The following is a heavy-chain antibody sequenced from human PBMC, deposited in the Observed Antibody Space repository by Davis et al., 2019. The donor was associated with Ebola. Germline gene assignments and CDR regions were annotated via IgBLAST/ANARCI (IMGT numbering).Heavy chain of an antibody. CDR2: IRSKAYGGTT. J-gene: IGHJ4*02. V-gene: IGHV3-49*04. CDR3: TREAEVGPSFY. D-gene: IGHD1-26*01. CDR1: GFTFGDYA. Sequence: GESLKISCTASGFTFGDYAMSWVRQAPGKGLEWVGFIRSKAYGGTTEYAASVKGRFTISRDDSKSIAYLQMNSLKTEDTAVYYCTREAEVGPSFYWGQGTLVTVSS.